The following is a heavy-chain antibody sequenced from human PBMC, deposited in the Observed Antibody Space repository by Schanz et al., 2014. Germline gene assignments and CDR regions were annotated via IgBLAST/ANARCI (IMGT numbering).Heavy chain of an antibody. V-gene: IGHV3-21*01. CDR1: GFTFSSYW. CDR3: ARGAARYFDWSYYFDF. Sequence: EVQLVESGGGLVQPGGSLRLSCAASGFTFSSYWMHWVRQSPGKGLEWVSSISSSGSFTYYGDSVKGRFTISRDNSKNTLYLQMNSLRAEDTAVYYCARGAARYFDWSYYFDFWGQGTLVTVSS. D-gene: IGHD3-9*01. J-gene: IGHJ4*02. CDR2: ISSSGSFT.